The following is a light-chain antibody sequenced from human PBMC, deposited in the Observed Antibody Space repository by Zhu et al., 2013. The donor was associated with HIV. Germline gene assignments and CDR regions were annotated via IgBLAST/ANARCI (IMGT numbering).Light chain of an antibody. J-gene: IGKJ4*01. CDR1: QGVSSSY. CDR3: QQYNYYSS. V-gene: IGKV3-20*01. Sequence: EIVLTQSPGTLSLSPGERATLSCRASQGVSSSYLAWYQQKPGQAPRLLIYGASTRATGIPARFSGSGSGTEFTLTISSLQPDDFATYYCQQYNYYSSFGGGTKVEIK. CDR2: GAS.